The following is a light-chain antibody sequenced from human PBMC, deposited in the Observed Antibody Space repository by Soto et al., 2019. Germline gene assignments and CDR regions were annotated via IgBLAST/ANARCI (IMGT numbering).Light chain of an antibody. CDR2: EVS. V-gene: IGLV2-8*01. Sequence: QSVLTQPPSASGSPGQSVTISCTGTSSDVGAYNYVSWYQQHPGKAPKLMIYEVSERPSGVPDRFSGSKSGHTASLTVSGLQAEDEADYYCSSYAGSNKDVFGSGTKLTVL. CDR1: SSDVGAYNY. CDR3: SSYAGSNKDV. J-gene: IGLJ1*01.